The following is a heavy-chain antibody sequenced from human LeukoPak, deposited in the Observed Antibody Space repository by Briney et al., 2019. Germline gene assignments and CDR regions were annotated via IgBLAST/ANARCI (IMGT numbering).Heavy chain of an antibody. D-gene: IGHD3-10*01. CDR1: GYTFTGYY. V-gene: IGHV1-2*02. CDR3: ARDRGSIEFDP. CDR2: INPNSGGT. J-gene: IGHJ5*02. Sequence: EASVKVSCKASGYTFTGYYMHWVRQAPGQGLEWMGWINPNSGGTNYAQKFQGRVTMTRDTSTSTVYMELSSLRSEDTAVYYCARDRGSIEFDPWGQGTLVTVSS.